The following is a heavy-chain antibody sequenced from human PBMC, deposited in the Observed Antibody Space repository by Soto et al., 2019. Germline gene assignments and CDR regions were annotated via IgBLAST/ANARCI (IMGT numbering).Heavy chain of an antibody. J-gene: IGHJ1*01. CDR2: FDPEEGKM. CDR3: ATDLGVALAPFSLLLLPL. V-gene: IGHV1-24*01. D-gene: IGHD3-22*01. Sequence: SVKVSCKVSGYSLNELCMHWVRQPPGKGLEWIGGFDPEEGKMIYAQNFQGRVTMTEDTSTDTAYMELNSLTSEDTAIYYCATDLGVALAPFSLLLLPLWAQGTAVTVSS. CDR1: GYSLNELC.